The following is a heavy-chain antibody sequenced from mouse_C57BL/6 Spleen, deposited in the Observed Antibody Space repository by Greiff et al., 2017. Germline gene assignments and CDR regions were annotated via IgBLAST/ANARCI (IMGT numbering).Heavy chain of an antibody. CDR3: AVYGSSYEWYFDV. Sequence: VQLQQSGAELVKPGASVKISCKASGYAFSSYWMNWVKQRPGKGLEWIGQIYPGDGDTNYTGKFKGKATLTADKSSSTAYMQLSSLTAEDSAVYFCAVYGSSYEWYFDVWGTGTTVTVSS. CDR1: GYAFSSYW. V-gene: IGHV1-80*01. D-gene: IGHD1-1*01. J-gene: IGHJ1*03. CDR2: IYPGDGDT.